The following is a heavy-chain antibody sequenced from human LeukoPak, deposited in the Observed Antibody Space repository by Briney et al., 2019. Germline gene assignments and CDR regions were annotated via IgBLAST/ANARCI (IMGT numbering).Heavy chain of an antibody. J-gene: IGHJ4*02. CDR1: GFTFSSYG. Sequence: GGSLRLSCAASGFTFSSYGMHWVRQAPGKGLEWVAFIRYDGSNKYYADSVKGRFTISRDNSKNTVYLQMNSLRVEDTAVYYCAKDVRGGCSGANCYHWGQGTQVTVSS. CDR2: IRYDGSNK. CDR3: AKDVRGGCSGANCYH. D-gene: IGHD2-15*01. V-gene: IGHV3-30*02.